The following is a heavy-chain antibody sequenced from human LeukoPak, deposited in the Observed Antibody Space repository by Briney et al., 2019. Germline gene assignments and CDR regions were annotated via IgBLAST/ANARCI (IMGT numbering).Heavy chain of an antibody. J-gene: IGHJ3*02. Sequence: SETLSLTCTVSGGSISSYYWSWIRQPPGKGLEWIGRIFTSGSLNYNPSFKSRVTISIDTSKNQFSLKLSSVTAADTAVYYCARHQWVPAFDIWGQGTMVTVSS. CDR1: GGSISSYY. V-gene: IGHV4-59*08. D-gene: IGHD1-26*01. CDR2: IFTSGSL. CDR3: ARHQWVPAFDI.